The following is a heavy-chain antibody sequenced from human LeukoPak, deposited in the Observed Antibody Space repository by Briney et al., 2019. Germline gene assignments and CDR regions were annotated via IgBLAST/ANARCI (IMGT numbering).Heavy chain of an antibody. CDR1: GFTFSSYW. J-gene: IGHJ6*02. V-gene: IGHV3-7*03. Sequence: GGSLRLSCAASGFTFSSYWMNWAGQAPGKGLEWVASINHNGNVNYYVDSVKGRFTISRDNAKNSLYLQMSNLRAEDTAVYFCARGGGLDVWGQGTTVTVSS. CDR2: INHNGNVN. D-gene: IGHD3-16*01. CDR3: ARGGGLDV.